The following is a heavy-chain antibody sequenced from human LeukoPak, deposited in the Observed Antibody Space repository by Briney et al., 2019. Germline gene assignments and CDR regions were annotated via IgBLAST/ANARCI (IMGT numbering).Heavy chain of an antibody. V-gene: IGHV3-7*01. CDR1: GFTISNYW. Sequence: GGSLRLSCAASGFTISNYWMTWVRQAPGKGLEWVANMKQDGSDKYYVDSVKGRFTISRDNAKNSLYLQMNSLRAEDTAVYYCARDGEGFDYWGQGTLVTVSS. J-gene: IGHJ4*02. CDR3: ARDGEGFDY. CDR2: MKQDGSDK.